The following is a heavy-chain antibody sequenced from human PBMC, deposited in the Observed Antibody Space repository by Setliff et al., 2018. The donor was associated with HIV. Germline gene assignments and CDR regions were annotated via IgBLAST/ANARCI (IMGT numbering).Heavy chain of an antibody. CDR3: TRDPMFYNSWSGFTNAFDI. CDR1: GFTFGDYS. Sequence: PGGSLRLSCAASGFTFGDYSMSWVRQAPGKGLEWLGFIRTVPYGGTTEYAASVKGRFIISRDDSKSIAYLQLNSLKTEDTAVYFCTRDPMFYNSWSGFTNAFDIWGPGTLVTVSS. V-gene: IGHV3-49*04. D-gene: IGHD3-3*01. J-gene: IGHJ3*02. CDR2: IRTVPYGGTT.